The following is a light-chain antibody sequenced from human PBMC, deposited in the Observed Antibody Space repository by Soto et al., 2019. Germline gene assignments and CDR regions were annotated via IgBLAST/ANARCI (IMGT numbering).Light chain of an antibody. V-gene: IGKV3-11*01. Sequence: ELLLTQSPSTLSLSPGERATLSCRASQSVSSYLAWYQKKPGQAPRILIYDASNRATGIPARFSGSGSGTDFTLTIRSLEPEDFAVYYCQQRSTFGQGTKVDI. J-gene: IGKJ1*01. CDR3: QQRST. CDR1: QSVSSY. CDR2: DAS.